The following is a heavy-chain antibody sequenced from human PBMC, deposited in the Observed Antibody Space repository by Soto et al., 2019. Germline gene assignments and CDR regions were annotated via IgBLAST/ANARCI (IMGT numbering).Heavy chain of an antibody. CDR1: DASISSYY. CDR2: IFYSGNT. V-gene: IGHV4-59*08. J-gene: IGHJ4*02. Sequence: QVQLQESGPGLVKPSETLSLTCTVSDASISSYYWTWIRQPPGKELEWLGYIFYSGNTNYNPSLKSRLTISVDTSKNQFSLKLTSVTAADTAVYYCARTPGSYFDYWGQGTLVTVSS. D-gene: IGHD3-10*01. CDR3: ARTPGSYFDY.